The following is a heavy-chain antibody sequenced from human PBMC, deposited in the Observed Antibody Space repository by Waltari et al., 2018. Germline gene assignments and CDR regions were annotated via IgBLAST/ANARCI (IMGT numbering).Heavy chain of an antibody. V-gene: IGHV2-26*01. D-gene: IGHD1-26*01. CDR3: ARIRRVGATTLFDY. Sequence: QVTLKVSGPVLVKPTETLTLTCTVSEFSLSNARMGVSWIRQPPGKALEWLAHIFSNDEKSYSTSLKSRLTISKDTSKSQVVLTMTNMDPVDTATYYCARIRRVGATTLFDYWGQGTLVTVSS. J-gene: IGHJ4*02. CDR1: EFSLSNARMG. CDR2: IFSNDEK.